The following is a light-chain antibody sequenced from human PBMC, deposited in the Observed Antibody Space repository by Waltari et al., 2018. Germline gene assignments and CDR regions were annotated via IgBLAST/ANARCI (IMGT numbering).Light chain of an antibody. J-gene: IGKJ2*01. CDR1: QSVSSN. CDR3: QQYYTAPYT. Sequence: EIVMTQSPATLSVSPGERATLSCRASQSVSSNLAWYQQKPGQAPRLLIYGASTRATGIPARFSGSGSGTEFTLTIGSLQAEDVAVYYCQQYYTAPYTFGQGTKLEIK. CDR2: GAS. V-gene: IGKV3-15*01.